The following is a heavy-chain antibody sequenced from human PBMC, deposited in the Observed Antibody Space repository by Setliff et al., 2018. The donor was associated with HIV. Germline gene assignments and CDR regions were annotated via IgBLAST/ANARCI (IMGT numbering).Heavy chain of an antibody. J-gene: IGHJ6*03. CDR3: ARSRRLWSGYSGRTYYYYYMDV. V-gene: IGHV4-61*09. CDR1: GYSISSGYY. CDR2: IFSSGST. D-gene: IGHD3-3*01. Sequence: LSLTCAVSGYSISSGYYWSWIRQPAGKGLEWIGHIFSSGSTNYNPSLKSRVTMSVDTSKNHFSLKLSSVTAADTAVYFCARSRRLWSGYSGRTYYYYYMDVRGKGTTVTVSS.